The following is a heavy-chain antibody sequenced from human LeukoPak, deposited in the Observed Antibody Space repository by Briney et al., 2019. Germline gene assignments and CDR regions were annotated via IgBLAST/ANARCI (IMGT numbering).Heavy chain of an antibody. J-gene: IGHJ4*02. CDR3: ARAWAITIFGVGEDFDY. CDR1: GYTFTSYG. V-gene: IGHV1-18*01. CDR2: ISAYNGNT. D-gene: IGHD3-3*01. Sequence: ASVKVSCKASGYTFTSYGISWVRQAPGQGLEWMGRISAYNGNTNYAQKLQGRVTMTTDTSTSTAYMELRSLRSDDTAVYYCARAWAITIFGVGEDFDYWGQGTLVTVSS.